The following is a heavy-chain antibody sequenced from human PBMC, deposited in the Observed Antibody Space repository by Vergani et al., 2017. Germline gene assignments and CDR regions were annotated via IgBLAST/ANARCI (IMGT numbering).Heavy chain of an antibody. CDR3: ARDSGYKGY. CDR2: ISYDGSNK. J-gene: IGHJ4*02. D-gene: IGHD3-22*01. Sequence: QVQLVESGGGVVQPGRSLRLSCAASGFTFSSYGMHWVRQAPGKGLEWVAVISYDGSNKYYVDSVKGRFTISRDNAKNSLYLQMNSLRAEDTAVYYCARDSGYKGYWGQGTLVTVSS. V-gene: IGHV3-33*05. CDR1: GFTFSSYG.